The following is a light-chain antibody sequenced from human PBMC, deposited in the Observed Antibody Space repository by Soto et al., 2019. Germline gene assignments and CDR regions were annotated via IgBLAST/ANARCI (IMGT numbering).Light chain of an antibody. J-gene: IGKJ1*01. CDR3: HHYNGWPPTWT. CDR1: QSVSSK. Sequence: EIVMTQSPATLSVSPGERATLSCRASQSVSSKLVWYQQKPPHAPRVLIFGASSRATAIPARFSGGGSSTKFSLTIISMQSEDFAVFYCHHYNGWPPTWTFGQGTRVEIK. CDR2: GAS. V-gene: IGKV3-15*01.